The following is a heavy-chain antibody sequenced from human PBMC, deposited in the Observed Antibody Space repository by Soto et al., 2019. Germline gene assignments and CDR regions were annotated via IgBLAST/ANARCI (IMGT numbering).Heavy chain of an antibody. CDR2: INWNGGST. J-gene: IGHJ4*02. Sequence: EVQLVESGGGVVRPGGSLRLSCAASGFTFDDYGMSWVRQAPGKGLEWVSGINWNGGSTGYADSVKGRFTTSRDNAKNSLYLQMNSLRAEATALYYCARLYSSGWYGPGRYWGQGTLVTVSS. CDR3: ARLYSSGWYGPGRY. V-gene: IGHV3-20*04. CDR1: GFTFDDYG. D-gene: IGHD6-19*01.